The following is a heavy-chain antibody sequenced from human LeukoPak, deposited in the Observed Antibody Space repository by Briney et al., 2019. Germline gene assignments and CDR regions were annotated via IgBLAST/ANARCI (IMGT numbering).Heavy chain of an antibody. D-gene: IGHD6-13*01. CDR3: ARSIAATGNNFDY. CDR2: TYYRSKWYN. J-gene: IGHJ4*02. Sequence: SQTLSLTCAISGDSASSNSAAWNWIRQSPSRGLEWLGRTYYRSKWYNDFALSVRSRITINPDTSKNQFSLHLNSVTPEDTASYYCARSIAATGNNFDYWGQGTLVTVSS. V-gene: IGHV6-1*01. CDR1: GDSASSNSAA.